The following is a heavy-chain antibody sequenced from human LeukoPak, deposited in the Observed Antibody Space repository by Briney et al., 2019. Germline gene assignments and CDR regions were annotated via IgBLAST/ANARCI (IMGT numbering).Heavy chain of an antibody. CDR2: ISGSGDTT. J-gene: IGHJ4*02. D-gene: IGHD2-15*01. Sequence: PGGSLRLSCAASGFIFSSYAMNWVRQAPGKGLEWVSVISGSGDTTYYADSVKVRFTISRDNSKNSLYLQMNSLRAEDTAIYYCAKESSGWVVAASDYWGQGTLVTVSS. V-gene: IGHV3-23*01. CDR3: AKESSGWVVAASDY. CDR1: GFIFSSYA.